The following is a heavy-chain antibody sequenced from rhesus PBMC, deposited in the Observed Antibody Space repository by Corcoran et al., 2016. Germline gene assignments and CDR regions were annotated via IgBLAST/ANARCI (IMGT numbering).Heavy chain of an antibody. CDR1: GGSISSNY. J-gene: IGHJ4*01. CDR3: ARYSGYSIPFDY. V-gene: IGHV4-147*01. Sequence: QVQLQESGPGLVKPSETLSLTCAFSGGSISSNYWSWIRQSPGKGLEWIGYIHGGSGRTSYNPSRKRRVTCSTDTSKNQFSLKLSSVTAADTAVYYCARYSGYSIPFDYGGQGVLVTVSS. D-gene: IGHD5-24*01. CDR2: IHGGSGRT.